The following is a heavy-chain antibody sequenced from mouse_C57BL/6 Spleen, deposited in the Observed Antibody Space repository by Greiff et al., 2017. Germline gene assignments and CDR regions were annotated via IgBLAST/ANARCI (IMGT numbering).Heavy chain of an antibody. Sequence: VQLQQSGAELVRPGASVTLSCKASGYKFTDYEMHWVKQTPVHGLEWIGAIDPETGGTAYNQKFKGKAILTADKSSSTAYMELRSLTSEDSAVYYCSNWDGYWGQGTTLTVSS. CDR2: IDPETGGT. V-gene: IGHV1-15*01. CDR1: GYKFTDYE. D-gene: IGHD4-1*01. J-gene: IGHJ2*01. CDR3: SNWDGY.